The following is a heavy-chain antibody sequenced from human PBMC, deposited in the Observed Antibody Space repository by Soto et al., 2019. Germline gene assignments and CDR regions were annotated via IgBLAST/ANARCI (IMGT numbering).Heavy chain of an antibody. CDR2: ISGSGGST. Sequence: PGGSLRLSCAASGFTSSSYSMSWVRQASGKGLEWVSAISGSGGSTYYADSVKGRFTISRDNSKNTLYLQMNSLRAEDTAVYYCAKDPTLWFGELSTSPDYWGQATLVTVSS. D-gene: IGHD3-10*01. V-gene: IGHV3-23*01. CDR3: AKDPTLWFGELSTSPDY. CDR1: GFTSSSYS. J-gene: IGHJ4*02.